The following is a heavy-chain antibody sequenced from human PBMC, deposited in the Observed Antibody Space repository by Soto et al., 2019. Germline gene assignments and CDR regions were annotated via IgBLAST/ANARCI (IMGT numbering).Heavy chain of an antibody. CDR1: GYSTSSSNW. J-gene: IGHJ6*03. CDR2: IYYSGST. CDR3: ARSITMVRGVISFPPNYYYYYMDV. D-gene: IGHD3-10*01. V-gene: IGHV4-28*01. Sequence: SETLSLTCAVSGYSTSSSNWWGWIRQPPGKGLEWIGYIYYSGSTYYNPSLKSRVTMSVDTSKNQFSLKLSSVTAVDTAVYYCARSITMVRGVISFPPNYYYYYMDVWGKGTTVTVSS.